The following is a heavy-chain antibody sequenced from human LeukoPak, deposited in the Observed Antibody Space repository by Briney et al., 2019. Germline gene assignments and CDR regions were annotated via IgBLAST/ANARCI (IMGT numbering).Heavy chain of an antibody. J-gene: IGHJ4*02. V-gene: IGHV1-24*01. CDR3: ATTHGSGSPVDY. CDR1: GYTLTELS. CDR2: FDPEDGET. D-gene: IGHD1-26*01. Sequence: ASVKVSCKVSGYTLTELSMHWVRQAPGKGLEWMGGFDPEDGETIYAQKFQGRVTMTEDTSTDTAYLELSNLRSEDTAVYYCATTHGSGSPVDYWGQGTLVTVSS.